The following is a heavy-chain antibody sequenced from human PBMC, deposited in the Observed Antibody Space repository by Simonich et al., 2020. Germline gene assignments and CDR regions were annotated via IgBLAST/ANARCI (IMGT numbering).Heavy chain of an antibody. CDR2: ISSSSSHI. CDR1: GFTFSSYS. D-gene: IGHD3-10*01. V-gene: IGHV3-21*01. CDR3: ARDTSYYGSGSYYFDY. Sequence: GGGLVKPGGSLRLSCAASGFTFSSYSMNWVRQAPGKGLEWVSSISSSSSHIYYADSVKGRFTISRDNAKNSLYLQMNSLRAEDTAVYYCARDTSYYGSGSYYFDYWGQGTLVTVSS. J-gene: IGHJ4*02.